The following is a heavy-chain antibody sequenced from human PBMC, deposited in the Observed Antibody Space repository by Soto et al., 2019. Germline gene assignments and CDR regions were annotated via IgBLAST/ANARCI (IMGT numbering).Heavy chain of an antibody. V-gene: IGHV4-59*01. CDR1: GGSISDYY. Sequence: SETLSLTCTVSGGSISDYYWSWIRQPPGKGLEWIGYIYYSGSTKYNPSLKSRVTISIDTSKNQFSLKLSSVTAADTAVYYFASQAVAGSGYWSYYFDYWGQGTLVTVSS. CDR3: ASQAVAGSGYWSYYFDY. CDR2: IYYSGST. J-gene: IGHJ4*02. D-gene: IGHD6-19*01.